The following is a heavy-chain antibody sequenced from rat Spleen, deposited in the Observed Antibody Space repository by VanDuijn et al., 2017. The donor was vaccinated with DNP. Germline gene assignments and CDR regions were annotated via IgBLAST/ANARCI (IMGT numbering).Heavy chain of an antibody. J-gene: IGHJ2*01. CDR2: INTDGGST. V-gene: IGHV5-58*01. D-gene: IGHD1-11*01. Sequence: EVQLVESGGGLVQPGRSLKLSCAASGFTFSNYWMYWIRQAPGKGLEWVASINTDGGSTYYPDSVKGRFTISRDNAKNTLYLQMNSLRSEDTATYYCARGGRSYFDYWGQGVMVTVSS. CDR1: GFTFSNYW. CDR3: ARGGRSYFDY.